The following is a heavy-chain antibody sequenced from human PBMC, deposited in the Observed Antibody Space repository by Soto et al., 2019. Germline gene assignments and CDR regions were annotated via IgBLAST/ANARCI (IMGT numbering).Heavy chain of an antibody. J-gene: IGHJ4*02. V-gene: IGHV3-23*01. Sequence: EAQPLESGGGLVQPGGSLRLSCAASGFTFSSYAMSWVRQAPGKGPEWVSDISGSGGSTYYADSVKGPFTISRDNSKNPLYLQMNSLRAEDTAVYYCAKDETGYSRIRHLDYWGQGTLVTVSS. CDR2: ISGSGGST. D-gene: IGHD6-13*01. CDR3: AKDETGYSRIRHLDY. CDR1: GFTFSSYA.